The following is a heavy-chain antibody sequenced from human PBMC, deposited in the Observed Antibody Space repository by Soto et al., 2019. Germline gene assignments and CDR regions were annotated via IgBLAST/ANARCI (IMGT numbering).Heavy chain of an antibody. J-gene: IGHJ4*02. V-gene: IGHV4-59*01. CDR2: IYYSGST. D-gene: IGHD4-17*01. CDR1: GGSISSYY. CDR3: AGTRLRSKSFDY. Sequence: SDTPSLTCSFSGGSISSYYWSWIRQPPGKGLEWIGYIYYSGSTNYNPSLKSRVTISVDTSKNQFSLKLSSVTAADTAVYYCAGTRLRSKSFDYRGQGTLVTVSS.